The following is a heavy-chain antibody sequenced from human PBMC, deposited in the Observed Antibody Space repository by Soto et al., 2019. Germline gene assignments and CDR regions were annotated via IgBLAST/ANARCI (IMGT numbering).Heavy chain of an antibody. CDR2: IYPSGGSA. V-gene: IGHV1-46*01. CDR1: GFTFSNYF. Sequence: ASVKVSCKASGFTFSNYFIHWVRQAPGQGLEWMGNIYPSGGSAHYAQKFHGRVTMTRDTSTSTIYMDLSSLRSEDTAGYYCARGGPEMATIGSFDFWGQGALVTVSS. CDR3: ARGGPEMATIGSFDF. D-gene: IGHD5-12*01. J-gene: IGHJ4*02.